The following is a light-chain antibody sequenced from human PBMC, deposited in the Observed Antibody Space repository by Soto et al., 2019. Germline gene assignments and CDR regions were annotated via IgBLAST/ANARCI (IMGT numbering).Light chain of an antibody. CDR1: QSISSY. Sequence: DIQMTQSPSSLSASVGDRVTITCRASQSISSYLNWYQQKPGKAPKLLIYAASSLQSGVPSRFSGSGSGTEFTLTISSLQPEDFATYYCQQSYSTPPITVGQGTRLEIK. J-gene: IGKJ5*01. CDR3: QQSYSTPPIT. V-gene: IGKV1-39*01. CDR2: AAS.